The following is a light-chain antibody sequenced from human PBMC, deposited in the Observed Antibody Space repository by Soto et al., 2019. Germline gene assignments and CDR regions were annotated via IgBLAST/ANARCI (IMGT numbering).Light chain of an antibody. CDR3: TSYARSSTLYV. J-gene: IGLJ1*01. V-gene: IGLV2-14*01. Sequence: SALTQPASVSGSPGQSITISCTGTSSDVGDYQHVSWYQQHPGKAPKLMIFEVSNRPSGVSNRFSGSKSGNTASLTISGLQADDEADYYCTSYARSSTLYVFGAGTKVTV. CDR1: SSDVGDYQH. CDR2: EVS.